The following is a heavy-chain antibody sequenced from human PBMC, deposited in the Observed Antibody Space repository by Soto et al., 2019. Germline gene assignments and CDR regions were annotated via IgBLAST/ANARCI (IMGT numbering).Heavy chain of an antibody. V-gene: IGHV3-21*01. Sequence: EVQLVESGGGLVKPGGSLRLSCAASGFTFSSYSMNWVRQAPGKGLEWVSSISSSSSYIYYADSVKGRFTISRDNAKNSLYLQMNSLRAEDTAVYYCARGYCSSTSCNNWFDPWGQGTLVTVSS. CDR1: GFTFSSYS. CDR3: ARGYCSSTSCNNWFDP. J-gene: IGHJ5*02. CDR2: ISSSSSYI. D-gene: IGHD2-2*01.